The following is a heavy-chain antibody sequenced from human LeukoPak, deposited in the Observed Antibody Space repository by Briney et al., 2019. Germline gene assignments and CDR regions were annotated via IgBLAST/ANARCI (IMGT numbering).Heavy chain of an antibody. CDR3: ARDASGDDHLEF. CDR1: GFTFDYYW. V-gene: IGHV3-74*01. D-gene: IGHD5-12*01. Sequence: LPGGSLRLSCAASGFTFDYYWMHWVRQVPGKGLVWVSCINSDGTRTSHADSVKGRFTISRDNAKKTLYLQMNSLRAEDTAVYYCARDASGDDHLEFWDQGLLVTVSS. J-gene: IGHJ4*02. CDR2: INSDGTRT.